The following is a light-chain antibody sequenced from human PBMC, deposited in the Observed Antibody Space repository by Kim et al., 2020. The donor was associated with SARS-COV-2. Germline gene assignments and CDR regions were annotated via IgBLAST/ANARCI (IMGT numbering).Light chain of an antibody. V-gene: IGKV3-20*01. CDR3: QQYGNSPTT. CDR2: GAS. Sequence: EIVLTQSPGTLSLSPGERVTLSCRASQSVSSNFLAWYQQKPGQAPRLLIYGASSRATGIPDRFSGSGSGTDFTLTISRLEPEDFAVYYCQQYGNSPTTFGQGTRLEIK. CDR1: QSVSSNF. J-gene: IGKJ5*01.